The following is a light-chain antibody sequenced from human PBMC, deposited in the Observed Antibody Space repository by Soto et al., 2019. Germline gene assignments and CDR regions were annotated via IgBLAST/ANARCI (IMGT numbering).Light chain of an antibody. CDR1: QDITTY. V-gene: IGKV1-33*01. CDR2: DAS. Sequence: DIQMTQSPSSLSASVGDRVTITCQASQDITTYLNWYQQKPGKAPKLLIYDASNLERGVPLRFSGSGSGTDFTFTISSLQPEDIGTFYCQQNDNLPYSFGQGTKLEI. CDR3: QQNDNLPYS. J-gene: IGKJ2*01.